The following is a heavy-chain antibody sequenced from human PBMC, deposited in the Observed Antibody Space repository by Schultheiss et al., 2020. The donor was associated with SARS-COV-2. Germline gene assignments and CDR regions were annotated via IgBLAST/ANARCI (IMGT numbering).Heavy chain of an antibody. V-gene: IGHV3-7*01. D-gene: IGHD2-2*01. CDR1: GFTFSSYW. Sequence: GESLKISCAASGFTFSSYWMSWVRQAPGKGLEWVANIKQDGSEKYYVDSVKGRFTISRDNAKNSLYLQMNSLRAEDTAVYYCARVDLTRPTFYYYYGMDVWGQGTTVTVSS. CDR3: ARVDLTRPTFYYYYGMDV. CDR2: IKQDGSEK. J-gene: IGHJ6*02.